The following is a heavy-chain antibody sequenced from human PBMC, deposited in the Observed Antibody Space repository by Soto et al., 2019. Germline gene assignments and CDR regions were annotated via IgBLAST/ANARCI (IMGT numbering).Heavy chain of an antibody. Sequence: SETLSLTCTVSGGSVSSGSYYWTWIRQHPGKGLEWIGYIHSSGTTYYNPSLKSRVTISEDTSKNQFSLTLTSVTAADTAVYYCARWGDAREPFDYWGQGTLVTVSS. J-gene: IGHJ4*02. CDR3: ARWGDAREPFDY. V-gene: IGHV4-31*03. CDR2: IHSSGTT. CDR1: GGSVSSGSYY. D-gene: IGHD3-16*01.